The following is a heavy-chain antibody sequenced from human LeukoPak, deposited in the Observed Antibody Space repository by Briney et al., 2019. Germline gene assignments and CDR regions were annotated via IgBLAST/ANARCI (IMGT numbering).Heavy chain of an antibody. V-gene: IGHV3-74*01. CDR3: AGTLIVVVVNAFDI. D-gene: IGHD3-22*01. CDR1: GFTFGSYW. J-gene: IGHJ3*02. Sequence: GGSLRLSCAASGFTFGSYWMHWVRHAPGKGLVWVSRNNTDGGSTTYADSVKGRFTISRDNSKNTLYLQMNSLRAEDTAVYYCAGTLIVVVVNAFDIWGQGTMVTVSS. CDR2: NNTDGGST.